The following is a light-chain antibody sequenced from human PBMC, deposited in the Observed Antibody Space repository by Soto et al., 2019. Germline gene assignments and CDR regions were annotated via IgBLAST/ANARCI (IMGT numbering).Light chain of an antibody. CDR2: SAS. Sequence: EIVLTQSPGTLSLSAGERATLSCRASQSVASGYLAWYQQKPGQAPTVLIYSASSRAAGIPDRFSGSGSGTDFTLTISRLEPEDFAVYYCQLYDSSPTFGQGTKVDIK. CDR3: QLYDSSPT. J-gene: IGKJ1*01. CDR1: QSVASGY. V-gene: IGKV3-20*01.